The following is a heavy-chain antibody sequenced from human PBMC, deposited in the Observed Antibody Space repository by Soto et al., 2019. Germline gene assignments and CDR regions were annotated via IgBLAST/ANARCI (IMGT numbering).Heavy chain of an antibody. J-gene: IGHJ4*02. CDR1: GFTFSTYA. V-gene: IGHV3-23*01. CDR2: ISGSADST. Sequence: GGSLRLSCAASGFTFSTYAMSWVRQAPGKGLEWVSSISGSADSTYYADSVKGRFTISRDNSKNTLYLQMNSLSADDTAQYYCAKAPIAAAAYYFDYWAQGTLVTVSS. D-gene: IGHD6-13*01. CDR3: AKAPIAAAAYYFDY.